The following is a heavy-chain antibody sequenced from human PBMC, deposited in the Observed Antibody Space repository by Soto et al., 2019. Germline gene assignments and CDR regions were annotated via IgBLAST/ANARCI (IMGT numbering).Heavy chain of an antibody. J-gene: IGHJ4*02. CDR3: ARGLSVTLFDN. D-gene: IGHD4-17*01. Sequence: QVQLQESGPGLVKPSQTLSLTCTVSGGSISTGGYYWTWIRQHPGKGLEWIGYIYYSGSTYYNPSLKSRVTISVDTSKNQFSLKLSSVTAADTAVYFCARGLSVTLFDNWGQGTLVNVSS. V-gene: IGHV4-31*03. CDR1: GGSISTGGYY. CDR2: IYYSGST.